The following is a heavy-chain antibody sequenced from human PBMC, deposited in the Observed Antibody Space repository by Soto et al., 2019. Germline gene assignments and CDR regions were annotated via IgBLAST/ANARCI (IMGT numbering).Heavy chain of an antibody. J-gene: IGHJ4*02. CDR2: ISSSSSYI. CDR1: GFTFSSYS. V-gene: IGHV3-21*01. Sequence: EVQLVESGGGLVKPGGSLRLSCAASGFTFSSYSMNWVRQAPGKGLEWVSSISSSSSYIYYADSVKGRFTISKDNDKNSLYLQMNSLRAEDTAVYYCARDPYYYGSGSFDYWGQGTLVTVSS. CDR3: ARDPYYYGSGSFDY. D-gene: IGHD3-10*01.